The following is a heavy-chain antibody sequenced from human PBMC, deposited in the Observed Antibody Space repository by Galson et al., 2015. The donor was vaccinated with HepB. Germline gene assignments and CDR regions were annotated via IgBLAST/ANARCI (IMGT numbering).Heavy chain of an antibody. CDR3: ARERRKLGIRPYGLGYFDY. Sequence: ETLSLTCAVYGGSFSGYYWSWIRQPPGKGLEWIGEINHSGSTNYNPSLKSRVTISVDTSKNQFSLKLSSVTAADTAVYYCARERRKLGIRPYGLGYFDYWGQGTLVTVSS. J-gene: IGHJ4*02. D-gene: IGHD7-27*01. CDR1: GGSFSGYY. CDR2: INHSGST. V-gene: IGHV4-34*01.